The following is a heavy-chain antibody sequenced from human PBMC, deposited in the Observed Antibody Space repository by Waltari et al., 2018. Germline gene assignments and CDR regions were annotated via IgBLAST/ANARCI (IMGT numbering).Heavy chain of an antibody. CDR1: GGTFSSYA. CDR3: ASSKQGDYDYVWGSYRYIPFDY. J-gene: IGHJ4*02. Sequence: QVQLVQSGAEVKKPGSSVKVSCKASGGTFSSYAISWVRQAPGQGLEWMGGIIPIFGTANYAQKVQGRVTITADESTSTAYMELSSLRSEDTAVYYCASSKQGDYDYVWGSYRYIPFDYWGQGTLVTVSS. D-gene: IGHD3-16*02. V-gene: IGHV1-69*01. CDR2: IIPIFGTA.